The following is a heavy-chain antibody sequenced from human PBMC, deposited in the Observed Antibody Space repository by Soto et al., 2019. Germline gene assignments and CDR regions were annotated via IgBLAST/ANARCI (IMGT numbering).Heavy chain of an antibody. Sequence: PGGSLRLSCSASGFTFSSYAMHWVRQAPGKGLEYVPAISSNGGSTYYADSVKGRFTISRDNSKNTLYLQMSSLRAEDTAVYYCVKDRCSSTSCYPYGMDVWGQGTTVTVSS. V-gene: IGHV3-64D*06. CDR3: VKDRCSSTSCYPYGMDV. CDR2: ISSNGGST. CDR1: GFTFSSYA. D-gene: IGHD2-2*01. J-gene: IGHJ6*02.